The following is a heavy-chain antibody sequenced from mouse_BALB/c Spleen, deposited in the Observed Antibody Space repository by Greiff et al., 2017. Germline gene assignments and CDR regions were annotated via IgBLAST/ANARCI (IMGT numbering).Heavy chain of an antibody. V-gene: IGHV1-9*01. D-gene: IGHD2-3*01. CDR3: ARRGGYYPFDY. J-gene: IGHJ2*01. CDR1: GYTFSSYW. Sequence: VQLQQSGAELMKPGASVKISCKATGYTFSSYWIEWVKQRPGHGLEWIGEILPGSGSTNYNEKFKGKATFTADTSSTTAYMQISSLTSEDSAVYYCARRGGYYPFDYWGQGTTLTVSS. CDR2: ILPGSGST.